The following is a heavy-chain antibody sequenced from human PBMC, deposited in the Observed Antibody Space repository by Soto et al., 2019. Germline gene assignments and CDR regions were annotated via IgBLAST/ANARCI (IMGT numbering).Heavy chain of an antibody. Sequence: ASVKVSCKASGYTFTSYDSNWVRQATGQGLEWMGWMNPNSGNTGYAQKFQGRVTMTRNTSISTAYMELSSLRSEDTAVYYCARGEARVGSNGWLSRGNWFDPWGQGTLVTVSS. V-gene: IGHV1-8*01. CDR3: ARGEARVGSNGWLSRGNWFDP. CDR1: GYTFTSYD. J-gene: IGHJ5*02. D-gene: IGHD6-19*01. CDR2: MNPNSGNT.